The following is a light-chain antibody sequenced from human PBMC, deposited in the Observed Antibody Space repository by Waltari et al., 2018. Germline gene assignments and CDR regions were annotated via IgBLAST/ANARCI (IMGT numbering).Light chain of an antibody. J-gene: IGLJ3*02. Sequence: QLVLTQSPSASASLGASIKLTCTLSSGSSSNIIAWLQQQPERGPRYLMKVNSDGTHSKGDDIPDRFSGSSSGAERYLTISSLQSEDEADYYCQTGGHGTWVFGGGTKVTVL. CDR2: VNSDGTH. CDR1: SGSSSNI. CDR3: QTGGHGTWV. V-gene: IGLV4-69*01.